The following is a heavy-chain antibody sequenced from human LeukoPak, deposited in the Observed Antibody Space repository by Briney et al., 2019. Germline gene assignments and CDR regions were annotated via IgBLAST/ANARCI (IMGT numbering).Heavy chain of an antibody. CDR1: GYTFTSYG. CDR2: ISTYNGHT. D-gene: IGHD2-15*01. Sequence: GASVKVSCKASGYTFTSYGISWVRQAPGQGLEWMGWISTYNGHTNYARKVQGRVTMTTDTSTSTAYMELRSLRSDDTAVYFCAREGGRYCSGGSCYSSNGWSGGLNYWGQGTLVTVSS. J-gene: IGHJ4*02. CDR3: AREGGRYCSGGSCYSSNGWSGGLNY. V-gene: IGHV1-18*01.